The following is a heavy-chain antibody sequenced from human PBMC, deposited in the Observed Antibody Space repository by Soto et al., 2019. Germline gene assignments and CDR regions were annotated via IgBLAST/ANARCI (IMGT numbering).Heavy chain of an antibody. CDR3: ARQRGNYFDY. D-gene: IGHD3-10*01. J-gene: IGHJ4*02. CDR1: GDSISTFY. CDR2: IYYTGST. Sequence: SETLSLTCTFSGDSISTFYWSCIRQPPGKGLEWIGYIYYTGSTNYNPSLKSRVTMSVDTSKKQFSLKLSSVTAADTAVYYCARQRGNYFDYWGQGTLVTVSS. V-gene: IGHV4-59*01.